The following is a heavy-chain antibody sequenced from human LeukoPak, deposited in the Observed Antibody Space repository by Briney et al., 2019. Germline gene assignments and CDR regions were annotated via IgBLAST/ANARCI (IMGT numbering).Heavy chain of an antibody. CDR2: ISGSGGST. CDR1: GFTFSSYA. J-gene: IGHJ4*02. V-gene: IGHV3-23*01. Sequence: PGGSLRLSCAASGFTFSSYAMSWVRQAPGKGLEWVSAISGSGGSTYYADSVKGRFTISRDNAKNSLYLQMNSLRAEDTAVYYCASTPFPIDYYGSGSFGYWGQGTLVTVSS. CDR3: ASTPFPIDYYGSGSFGY. D-gene: IGHD3-10*01.